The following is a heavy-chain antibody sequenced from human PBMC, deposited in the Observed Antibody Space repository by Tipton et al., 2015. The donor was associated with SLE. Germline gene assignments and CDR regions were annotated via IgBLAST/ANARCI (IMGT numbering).Heavy chain of an antibody. CDR1: GFTFSSSA. Sequence: QLVQSGAEVKKPGTSVKFSCKASGFTFSSSAMQWVRQARGQRLEWIGWIVVGSGHTNYAQKFQERVTITRDMSTSTAYMELSSLRSEDTAVYYCARDAGYCTSISCYGSLFDSWGPGPLVTVSS. V-gene: IGHV1-58*02. D-gene: IGHD2-2*01. CDR2: IVVGSGHT. CDR3: ARDAGYCTSISCYGSLFDS. J-gene: IGHJ4*02.